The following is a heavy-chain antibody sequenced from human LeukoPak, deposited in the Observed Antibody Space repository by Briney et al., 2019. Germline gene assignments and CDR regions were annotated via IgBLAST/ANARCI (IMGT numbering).Heavy chain of an antibody. CDR3: AKGNYYNSNSWCAFDI. J-gene: IGHJ3*02. CDR2: IRYDGSNK. Sequence: GGSLRLSCAASGFTFSSYGMHWVRQAPGKGLEWVAFIRYDGSNKYYADSVKGRFTISRDNSKNALYLQMISLKGEDTAVYYCAKGNYYNSNSWCAFDIWGQGTMVTVSS. D-gene: IGHD3-10*01. CDR1: GFTFSSYG. V-gene: IGHV3-30*02.